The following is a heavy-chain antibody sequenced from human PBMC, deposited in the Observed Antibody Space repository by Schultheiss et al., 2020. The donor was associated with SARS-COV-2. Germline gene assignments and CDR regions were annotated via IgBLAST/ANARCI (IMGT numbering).Heavy chain of an antibody. V-gene: IGHV4-30-4*08. CDR1: GGSISSGDYY. D-gene: IGHD5-24*01. Sequence: SETLSLTCTVSGGSISSGDYYWSWIRQPPGKGLEWIGYIYYSGSTYYNPSLKSRVTISVDTSKNQFSLKLSSVTAADTAVYYCARGLLWVDGYNSYLIDYWGQGTLVTVSS. CDR3: ARGLLWVDGYNSYLIDY. J-gene: IGHJ4*02. CDR2: IYYSGST.